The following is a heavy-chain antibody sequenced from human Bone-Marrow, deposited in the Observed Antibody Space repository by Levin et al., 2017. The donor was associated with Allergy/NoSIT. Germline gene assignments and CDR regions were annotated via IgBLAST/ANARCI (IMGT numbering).Heavy chain of an antibody. CDR1: GGSFSGYY. D-gene: IGHD1-26*01. V-gene: IGHV4-34*01. CDR3: ARADSYGGSFTVYYYGMDV. Sequence: SETLSLTCAVYGGSFSGYYWSWIRQPPGKGLEWIGEINHSGSTNYNPSLKSRVTISVDTSKNQFSLKLSSVTAADTAVYYCARADSYGGSFTVYYYGMDVWGQGTTVTVSS. CDR2: INHSGST. J-gene: IGHJ6*02.